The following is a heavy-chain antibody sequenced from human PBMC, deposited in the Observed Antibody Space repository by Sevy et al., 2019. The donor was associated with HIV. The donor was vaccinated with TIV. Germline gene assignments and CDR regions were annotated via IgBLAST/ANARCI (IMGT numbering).Heavy chain of an antibody. D-gene: IGHD5-18*01. Sequence: GGSLRLSCGASGFTFSNYAMSWVRQAPGKGPEWVSGINNGGSTYYADSVKGRFTISRDNSKRMVFLQMNGLGAEDTAVYYCASGDTTMITDLDYWGQGALVTVSS. J-gene: IGHJ4*02. CDR2: INNGGST. V-gene: IGHV3-23*01. CDR3: ASGDTTMITDLDY. CDR1: GFTFSNYA.